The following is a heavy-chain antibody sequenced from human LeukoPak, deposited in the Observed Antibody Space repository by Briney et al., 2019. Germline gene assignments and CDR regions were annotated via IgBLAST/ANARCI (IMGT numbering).Heavy chain of an antibody. Sequence: ASVKVSCKASGGTFSSYAISWVRQAPGQGLEWMGWINTYNGYTNYAQNLQGRVTMTTDTSTSTAYMDLRSLRSDDTAVYYCARNYTSGGYDYWGQGTLVTVSS. CDR3: ARNYTSGGYDY. J-gene: IGHJ4*02. CDR1: GGTFSSYA. V-gene: IGHV1-18*01. CDR2: INTYNGYT. D-gene: IGHD3-10*01.